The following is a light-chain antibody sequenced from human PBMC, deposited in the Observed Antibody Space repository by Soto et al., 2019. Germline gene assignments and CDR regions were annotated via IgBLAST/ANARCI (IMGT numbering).Light chain of an antibody. CDR3: QQRSDWPPGYT. J-gene: IGKJ2*01. V-gene: IGKV3-11*01. CDR2: GES. CDR1: QSVSSY. Sequence: EIVLTQSPATLSLSPGERATLSCRASQSVSSYLAWYQQKPGQAPRLLIYGESNRPTGIPARFSGSGSGIDFTLTISSLEPEDFAVYYCQQRSDWPPGYTFGLGTKLEIK.